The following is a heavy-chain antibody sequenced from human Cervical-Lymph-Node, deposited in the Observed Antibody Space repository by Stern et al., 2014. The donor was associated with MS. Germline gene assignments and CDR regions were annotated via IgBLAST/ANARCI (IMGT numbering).Heavy chain of an antibody. Sequence: ESGPVLVKPTETLTLTCTVSGFSLNNPTMGVSWIRQPPGKALAWLVHIFLNEEKSHSTSLKSRLTISKDISKSQVVLTMSNMDPVDTATYSCARTSYYSDSGTWVGWFDPWGQGTLVTVSS. CDR3: ARTSYYSDSGTWVGWFDP. CDR2: IFLNEEK. D-gene: IGHD3-10*01. CDR1: GFSLNNPTMG. J-gene: IGHJ5*02. V-gene: IGHV2-26*01.